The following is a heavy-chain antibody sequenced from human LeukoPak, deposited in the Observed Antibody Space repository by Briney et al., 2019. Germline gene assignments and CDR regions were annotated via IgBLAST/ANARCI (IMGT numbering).Heavy chain of an antibody. CDR3: GMSGDRVPLQDDVFDV. CDR1: GYSFTSYC. J-gene: IGHJ3*01. Sequence: GESLKISCKVSGYSFTSYCIGWVRQMPGKGLEWMGIIYPGDSGPTYSPSFQGQVTISVDKSINTACLQWRSLQASDTAMYYCGMSGDRVPLQDDVFDVWGQGTMVTVST. V-gene: IGHV5-51*01. CDR2: IYPGDSGP. D-gene: IGHD1-26*01.